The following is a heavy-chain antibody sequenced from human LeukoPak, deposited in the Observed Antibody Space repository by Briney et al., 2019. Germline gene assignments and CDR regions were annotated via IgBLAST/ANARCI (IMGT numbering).Heavy chain of an antibody. CDR1: GYTFTGYY. V-gene: IGHV1-2*02. CDR3: ARDNELRYFDWSPRYYYYYYMDV. D-gene: IGHD3-9*01. CDR2: INPNSGGT. Sequence: GASVNVSCKASGYTFTGYYMHWVRQAPGQGLEWMGWINPNSGGTNYAQKFQGRVTMTRDTYISTAYMELSRLRSDDTAVYYCARDNELRYFDWSPRYYYYYYMDVWGKGTTVTVSS. J-gene: IGHJ6*03.